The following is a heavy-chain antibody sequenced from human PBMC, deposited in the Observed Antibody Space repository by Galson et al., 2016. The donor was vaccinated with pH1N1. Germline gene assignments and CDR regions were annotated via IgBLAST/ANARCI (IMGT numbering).Heavy chain of an antibody. J-gene: IGHJ2*01. Sequence: ETLSLTCTVSGGSISSSSYYWGWIRQPPGKGLEWIGSIYYSGSTYYNPSLKSRVTISVDTSKNQFSLKLSSVTAADTAVYYCARPWSAELWDWYFDLWGRGTLVTVSS. D-gene: IGHD3-10*01. CDR2: IYYSGST. CDR1: GGSISSSSYY. CDR3: ARPWSAELWDWYFDL. V-gene: IGHV4-39*01.